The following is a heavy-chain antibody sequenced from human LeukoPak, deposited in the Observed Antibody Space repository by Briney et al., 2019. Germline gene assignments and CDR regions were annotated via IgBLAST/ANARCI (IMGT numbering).Heavy chain of an antibody. D-gene: IGHD3-10*01. J-gene: IGHJ6*03. CDR3: ARVFDSGSQAYFYYMDV. CDR2: IYYSGST. CDR1: GGSINSYY. Sequence: SETLSLTCTVSGGSINSYYWSWIRQPPGKGLEWIGYIYYSGSTNYNPSLKSRVTISVDTSKNQFSLKVSSVTAADTAVYYCARVFDSGSQAYFYYMDVWGKGTTVTIFS. V-gene: IGHV4-59*01.